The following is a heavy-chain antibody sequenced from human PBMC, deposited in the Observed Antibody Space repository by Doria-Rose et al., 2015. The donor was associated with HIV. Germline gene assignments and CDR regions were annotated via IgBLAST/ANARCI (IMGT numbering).Heavy chain of an antibody. V-gene: IGHV4-31*03. J-gene: IGHJ4*02. Sequence: QVQPQESGPGLVKPSETLSLTCSVSGASVSSRGCYWNWIRQVPGKGLESLGYTYYTGTSDYSPSLKGRLNMAVDTSKNQFSLKLSFVTVADTAVYYCARMGSYRELDYWGQGAPVIVSA. D-gene: IGHD3-3*01. CDR3: ARMGSYRELDY. CDR2: TYYTGTS. CDR1: GASVSSRGCY.